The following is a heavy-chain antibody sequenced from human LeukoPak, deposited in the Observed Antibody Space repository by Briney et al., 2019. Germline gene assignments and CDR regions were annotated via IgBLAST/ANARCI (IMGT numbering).Heavy chain of an antibody. D-gene: IGHD6-19*01. CDR2: IYPGDSDT. CDR1: GYSFSTYW. J-gene: IGHJ4*02. V-gene: IGHV5-51*01. Sequence: GESLNISCKGSGYSFSTYWIAWVRQMPEKGLELMGIIYPGDSDTRYSPSFQGQVTISADKSISTAYLQWSSLKASDSAIYYCARRQREWLNRPLDYWGQGTLVTVSS. CDR3: ARRQREWLNRPLDY.